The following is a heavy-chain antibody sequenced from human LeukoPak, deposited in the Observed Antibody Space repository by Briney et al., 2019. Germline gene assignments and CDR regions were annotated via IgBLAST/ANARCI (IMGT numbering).Heavy chain of an antibody. CDR1: GFTFSSYE. J-gene: IGHJ4*02. CDR2: ISSSGSTI. D-gene: IGHD6-13*01. V-gene: IGHV3-48*03. Sequence: GGSLRLSCAASGFTFSSYEMNWVRQAPGKGLEWVSYISSSGSTIYYADSVKGRFTSSRDNAKNSLYLQMNSLRAEDTAVYYCAREVYSSSWYYFDYWAQGTLVTVSS. CDR3: AREVYSSSWYYFDY.